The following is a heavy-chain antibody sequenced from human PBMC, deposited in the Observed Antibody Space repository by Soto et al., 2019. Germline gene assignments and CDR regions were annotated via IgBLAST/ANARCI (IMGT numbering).Heavy chain of an antibody. CDR1: GGSISSGGYY. CDR3: ARGGSSWYLGTYYYYGMDV. V-gene: IGHV4-31*03. J-gene: IGHJ6*02. Sequence: QVQLQESGPGLVKPSQTLSLTCTVSGGSISSGGYYWSWIRQHPGKGLEWIGYIYYSGSTYYNPSLKSRVTISVDTSKNQFSLKLSSVTAADPAVYYCARGGSSWYLGTYYYYGMDVWGQGTTVTVSS. D-gene: IGHD6-13*01. CDR2: IYYSGST.